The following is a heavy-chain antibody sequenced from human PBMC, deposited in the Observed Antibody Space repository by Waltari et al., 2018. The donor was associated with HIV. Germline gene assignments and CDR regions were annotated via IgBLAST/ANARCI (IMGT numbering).Heavy chain of an antibody. J-gene: IGHJ6*02. V-gene: IGHV4-39*01. CDR3: ARISTWFGLEGGDV. CDR2: SYRSRNT. D-gene: IGHD3-3*01. Sequence: QLQLPQSGPGLVQPPEPLSLTCTVPGGPIGNSYSHWGWIPRPPGKGLEGTGSSYRSRNTYYTPSLKRRVTISMDTSKNQFALKLTSVTAADTAGYYCARISTWFGLEGGDVWGRGTTVTVSS. CDR1: GGPIGNSYSH.